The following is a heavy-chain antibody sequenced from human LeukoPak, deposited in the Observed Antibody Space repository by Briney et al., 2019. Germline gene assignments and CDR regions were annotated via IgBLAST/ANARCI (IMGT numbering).Heavy chain of an antibody. CDR2: IYYSGST. V-gene: IGHV4-39*07. Sequence: SQTLSLTCTVSGGSISSGGYYWGWIRQPPGKGLEWIGSIYYSGSTYYNPSLKSRVTISVDTSKNQFSLKLSSVTAADTAVYYCARGSREQWLVPFDYWGQGTLVTVSS. J-gene: IGHJ4*02. D-gene: IGHD6-19*01. CDR1: GGSISSGGYY. CDR3: ARGSREQWLVPFDY.